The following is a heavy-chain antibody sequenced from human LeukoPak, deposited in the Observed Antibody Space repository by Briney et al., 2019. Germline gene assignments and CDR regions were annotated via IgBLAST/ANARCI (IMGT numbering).Heavy chain of an antibody. Sequence: GGSLRLSCAASGFTFSSYSMNWVPQAPGKGLEWVSSISSSSSYIYYADSVKGRFTISRDNAKISLYLQMNSLRAEDTAVYYCARVRDGEYGSGDYWGQGTLVTVSS. CDR1: GFTFSSYS. V-gene: IGHV3-21*03. J-gene: IGHJ4*02. CDR3: ARVRDGEYGSGDY. D-gene: IGHD3-10*01. CDR2: ISSSSSYI.